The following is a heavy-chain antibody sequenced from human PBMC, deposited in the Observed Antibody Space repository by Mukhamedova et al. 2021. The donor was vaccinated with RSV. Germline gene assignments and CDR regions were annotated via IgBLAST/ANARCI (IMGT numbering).Heavy chain of an antibody. CDR2: ISYDGENS. V-gene: IGHV3-30*04. CDR1: IFSNYA. Sequence: IFSNYAMHWVRQAPGKGLEWVAAISYDGENSYYADSVKGRFTISRDNSKSILYLQINSLRAEDTAVFYCARDLISGTNNSGYWG. D-gene: IGHD1-7*01. CDR3: ARDLISGTNNSGY. J-gene: IGHJ4*01.